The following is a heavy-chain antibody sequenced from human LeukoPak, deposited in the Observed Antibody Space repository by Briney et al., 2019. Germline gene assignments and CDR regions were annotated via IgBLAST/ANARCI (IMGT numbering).Heavy chain of an antibody. CDR3: ARDHLTRDSSGLLDY. D-gene: IGHD3-22*01. V-gene: IGHV4-59*01. CDR1: GGSISTYY. CDR2: IYYSGST. Sequence: SETLSLTCTVSGGSISTYYWSWIRQPPGKGLEWIGYIYYSGSTSYNPSLKSRVTISVDTSKNQFSLKLSSVTAADTAVYYCARDHLTRDSSGLLDYGGQGTLVTVSP. J-gene: IGHJ4*02.